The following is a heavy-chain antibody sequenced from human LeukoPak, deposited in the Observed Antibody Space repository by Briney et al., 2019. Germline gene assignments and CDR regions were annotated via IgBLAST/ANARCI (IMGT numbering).Heavy chain of an antibody. CDR2: ISYDGSNK. V-gene: IGHV3-30-3*01. CDR3: ARDWGSSSSPMYYFDY. J-gene: IGHJ4*02. D-gene: IGHD6-6*01. Sequence: GRSLRLSCTASGFTFGDYAMSWVRQAPGKGLEWVAVISYDGSNKYYADSVKGRFTISRDNSKNTLYLQMNSLRAEDTAVYYCARDWGSSSSPMYYFDYWGQGTLVTVSS. CDR1: GFTFGDYA.